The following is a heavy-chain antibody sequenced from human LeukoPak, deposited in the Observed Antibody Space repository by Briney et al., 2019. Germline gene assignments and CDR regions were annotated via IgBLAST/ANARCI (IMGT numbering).Heavy chain of an antibody. D-gene: IGHD3-22*01. CDR3: ARDWRYYYDSSGYYYLDYFDY. CDR1: GYTFTGYY. J-gene: IGHJ4*02. Sequence: ASVKVSCKASGYTFTGYYMHWVRQAPGQGLEWMGWINPNSGGTNYAQKFQGRVTMTRDTSISTAYMELSRLRSDDTAVYYCARDWRYYYDSSGYYYLDYFDYWGQGTLVTVSS. CDR2: INPNSGGT. V-gene: IGHV1-2*02.